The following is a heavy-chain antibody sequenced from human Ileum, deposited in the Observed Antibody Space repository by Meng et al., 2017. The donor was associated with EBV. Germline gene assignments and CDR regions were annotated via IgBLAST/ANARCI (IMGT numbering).Heavy chain of an antibody. J-gene: IGHJ5*02. CDR1: GFTFSSHG. CDR3: ARQVPHDL. V-gene: IGHV3-33*01. D-gene: IGHD4/OR15-4a*01. Sequence: QVDLVEAGGGVVQPGRSLRLSCTGSGFTFSSHGMHWVRQAPGRGLEWVGLIWYDGSDEFYSDSVKGRFTISRDNSKNTVYLQMESLRVEDTAVYYCARQVPHDLWGQGTLVTVSS. CDR2: IWYDGSDE.